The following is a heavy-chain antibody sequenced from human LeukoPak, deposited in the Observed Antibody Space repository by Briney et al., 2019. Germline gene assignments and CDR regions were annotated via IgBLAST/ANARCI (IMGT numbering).Heavy chain of an antibody. V-gene: IGHV3-23*01. Sequence: GGSLRLSCAASGFTFSSYAMSWVRQAPGKGLEWVSAISGSGGSTYYADSVKGRFTISRDNSKNTLYLQMNSLRAEGTAVYYCTTAGYGGNSDFDYWGQGTLVTVSS. D-gene: IGHD4-23*01. J-gene: IGHJ4*02. CDR2: ISGSGGST. CDR1: GFTFSSYA. CDR3: TTAGYGGNSDFDY.